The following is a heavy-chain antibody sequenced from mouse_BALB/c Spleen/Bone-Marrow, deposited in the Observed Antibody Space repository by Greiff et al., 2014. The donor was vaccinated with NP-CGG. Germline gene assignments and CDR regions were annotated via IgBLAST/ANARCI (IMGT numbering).Heavy chain of an antibody. CDR2: ISSGSSTI. J-gene: IGHJ3*01. Sequence: DVLLVESWGGLVQPGGSRKLSCAASGFTFSSFGMHWVRQAPEKGLEWVAYISSGSSTIYYADTVKGRFTISRDNTKNTLFLQMTSIRSEDTAVDYCGREEYDPIAYWGQGTLVTVSA. CDR1: GFTFSSFG. CDR3: GREEYDPIAY. V-gene: IGHV5-17*02. D-gene: IGHD2-14*01.